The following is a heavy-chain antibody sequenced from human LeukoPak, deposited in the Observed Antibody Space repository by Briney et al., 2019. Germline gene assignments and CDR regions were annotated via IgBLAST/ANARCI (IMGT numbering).Heavy chain of an antibody. V-gene: IGHV3-23*01. CDR1: GVTFTSYA. Sequence: GGSLRLSCVASGVTFTSYAMTWVRQAPGKGLEWVSTVSGSGGATSYADSVKGRVTISRDKSTNTLFLQMKSLSAEDTAVYYCAKLYDSSGYYTTEAFDSWGQGTLVSVSS. CDR3: AKLYDSSGYYTTEAFDS. CDR2: VSGSGGAT. D-gene: IGHD3-22*01. J-gene: IGHJ4*02.